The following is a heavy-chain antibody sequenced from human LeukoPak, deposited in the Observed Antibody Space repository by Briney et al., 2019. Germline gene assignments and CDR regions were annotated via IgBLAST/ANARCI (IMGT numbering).Heavy chain of an antibody. Sequence: SVKVSCKASGGTFSRYAISWVRQAPGQGLEWTGGILPIIGTANYAQKFQGRVTITADESTSTAYMELSSLRSEDTAVYYCARGGEYCSSTSCYKVIAIDYWGQGTLVTVSS. J-gene: IGHJ4*02. V-gene: IGHV1-69*01. CDR3: ARGGEYCSSTSCYKVIAIDY. D-gene: IGHD2-2*02. CDR2: ILPIIGTA. CDR1: GGTFSRYA.